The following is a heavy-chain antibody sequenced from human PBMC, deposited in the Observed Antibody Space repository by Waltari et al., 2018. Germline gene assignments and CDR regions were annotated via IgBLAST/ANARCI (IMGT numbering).Heavy chain of an antibody. Sequence: QLQLQESGPGLVKPSETLSLTCTVSGDSITTNRPYWGWIRQPPGQGLEWIGTMSYSGATYSSPSLRSRVTVSRDTSKNQLSLKLGSVTAADTAVYSCATYIGASLGTAAFDVWGQGTMVTVSS. D-gene: IGHD5-12*01. CDR2: MSYSGAT. CDR1: GDSITTNRPY. V-gene: IGHV4-39*01. J-gene: IGHJ3*01. CDR3: ATYIGASLGTAAFDV.